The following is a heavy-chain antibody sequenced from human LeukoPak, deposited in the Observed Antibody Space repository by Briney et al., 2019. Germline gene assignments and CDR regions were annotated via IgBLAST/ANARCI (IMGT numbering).Heavy chain of an antibody. CDR1: GFTFTNYA. D-gene: IGHD3-22*01. CDR3: AKDPNDPYSSGSFDS. Sequence: PGGSLRLSCAASGFTFTNYAMSWVRQAPGKGLEWVSVIGASGTTTYYADSVKGRFTISRDTSKNTLYLQMNSLRAEDTAIYYCAKDPNDPYSSGSFDSWGQGTLVTVSS. CDR2: IGASGTTT. V-gene: IGHV3-23*01. J-gene: IGHJ4*02.